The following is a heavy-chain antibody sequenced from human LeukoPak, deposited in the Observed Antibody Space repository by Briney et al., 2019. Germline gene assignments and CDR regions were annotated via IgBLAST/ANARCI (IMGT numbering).Heavy chain of an antibody. CDR3: AKDDVWLVDY. J-gene: IGHJ4*02. V-gene: IGHV3-30*18. D-gene: IGHD5-18*01. Sequence: PGRSLRLSCAASGFTFSSYGMHWVRQAPGKGLEWVAVISYDGSNKYYADSAKGRFTISRDNSKNTLYLQMNSLRAEDTAVYYCAKDDVWLVDYWGQGTLVTVSS. CDR2: ISYDGSNK. CDR1: GFTFSSYG.